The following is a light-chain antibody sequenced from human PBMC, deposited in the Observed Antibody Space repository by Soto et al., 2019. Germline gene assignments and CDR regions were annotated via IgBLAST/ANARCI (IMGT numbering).Light chain of an antibody. CDR3: QQRSDRLPIT. CDR2: DAS. Sequence: EIVLTQAPATLSLYTGERGTLSCRASQSVSSHLAWYQQKPGQAPRLLIYDASKRPTGIPARFSGSGSGTDFTLTISSLEPEDSAVYYCQQRSDRLPITFGQGTRLEIK. J-gene: IGKJ5*01. V-gene: IGKV3-11*01. CDR1: QSVSSH.